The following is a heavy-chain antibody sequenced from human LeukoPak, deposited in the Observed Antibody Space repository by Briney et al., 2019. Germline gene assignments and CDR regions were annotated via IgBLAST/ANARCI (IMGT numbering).Heavy chain of an antibody. D-gene: IGHD2-15*01. CDR2: ISGSGGST. V-gene: IGHV3-23*01. J-gene: IGHJ6*03. CDR1: GFTFSSYA. CDR3: ARLRAAGLYYYYYYMDV. Sequence: GSLRLSCAAPGFTFSSYAMSWVRQAPGKGLEWVSAISGSGGSTYYADSVKGRFTISRDNSKNTLYLQMNILRAEDTAVYYCARLRAAGLYYYYYYMDVWGKGTTVTVSS.